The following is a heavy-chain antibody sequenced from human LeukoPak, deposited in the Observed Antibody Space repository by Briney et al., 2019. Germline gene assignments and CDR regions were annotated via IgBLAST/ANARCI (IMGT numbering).Heavy chain of an antibody. CDR2: IWYDGSNK. Sequence: GGSLRLSCAASGFTFSSYGMHWVRQAPGKGLEWVAVIWYDGSNKYYADSVKGRFTISRDNSKNTLYLQMNSLRAEDTAVYYCARPADSYSSGNYWGQGTLVTVSS. D-gene: IGHD6-19*01. J-gene: IGHJ4*02. CDR1: GFTFSSYG. CDR3: ARPADSYSSGNY. V-gene: IGHV3-33*01.